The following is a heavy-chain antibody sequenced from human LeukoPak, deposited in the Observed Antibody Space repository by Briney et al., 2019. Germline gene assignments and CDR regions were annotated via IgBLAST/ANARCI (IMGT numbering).Heavy chain of an antibody. V-gene: IGHV3-7*01. J-gene: IGHJ6*04. Sequence: GGSLRLSCTTSEFSFRTYAMTWVRQAPGKGLEGVANINEDGGGRYYVDSVKGRFTISRDNAKNSVHLQMNSLRAEDTAVYYCATRLCSIAACRASSYKCMDDWGKGTTVTVSS. CDR2: INEDGGGR. D-gene: IGHD2-2*01. CDR1: EFSFRTYA. CDR3: ATRLCSIAACRASSYKCMDD.